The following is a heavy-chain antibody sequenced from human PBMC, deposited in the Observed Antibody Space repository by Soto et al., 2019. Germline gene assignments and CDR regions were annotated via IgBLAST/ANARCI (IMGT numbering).Heavy chain of an antibody. D-gene: IGHD3-9*01. V-gene: IGHV3-21*01. CDR1: GFSFNDYC. J-gene: IGHJ4*02. CDR2: ISSSSSFI. Sequence: GGSLRLSCAPSGFSFNDYCMTWVRQAPGKGLELVASISSSSSFIYYADSVKGRFTVSRDNAKNSLWLQMSSLRAEDTAVYYCARDRPTTRAFFDILTGLFDYWGQGTLVTVSS. CDR3: ARDRPTTRAFFDILTGLFDY.